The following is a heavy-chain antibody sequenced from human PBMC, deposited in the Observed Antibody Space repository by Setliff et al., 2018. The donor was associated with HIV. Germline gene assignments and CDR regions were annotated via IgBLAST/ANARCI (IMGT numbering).Heavy chain of an antibody. Sequence: GASVKVSCKASGYTFTSYAISWVRQAPGQGLEWMGWISAYSGNTHYAQRLQDRVTMTTDTSTSTAYMDLRSLRSDDMAVYYCAVGYYYHTAGSYYFDFWGPGTLVTISS. J-gene: IGHJ4*02. CDR2: ISAYSGNT. D-gene: IGHD3-22*01. CDR1: GYTFTSYA. V-gene: IGHV1-18*03. CDR3: AVGYYYHTAGSYYFDF.